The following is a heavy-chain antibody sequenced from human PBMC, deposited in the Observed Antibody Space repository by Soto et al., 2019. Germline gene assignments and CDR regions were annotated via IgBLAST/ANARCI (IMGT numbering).Heavy chain of an antibody. J-gene: IGHJ4*02. CDR3: GKAGGSELRYFDWPEVGV. D-gene: IGHD3-9*01. Sequence: QVHVVESGGGVVQPGTSLRLSCTASGFSFFNYGFAWSRQAPGKGLEWVAVVTYDSSEKYYADSVKGRFTISRDNSKNTVYLQMDSLQHNDSALYYCGKAGGSELRYFDWPEVGVWGQGTLVTVSS. CDR2: VTYDSSEK. V-gene: IGHV3-30*18. CDR1: GFSFFNYG.